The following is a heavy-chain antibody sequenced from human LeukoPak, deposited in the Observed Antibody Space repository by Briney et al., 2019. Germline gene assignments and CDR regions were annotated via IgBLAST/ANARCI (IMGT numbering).Heavy chain of an antibody. J-gene: IGHJ4*02. CDR2: ISAYNGNT. CDR3: ARGKDWGPY. Sequence: ASVTVSRQASGYTFTNYGISWVRPAPGKGLEWMGWISAYNGNTNYAQKLQGRVTMTTDTSTSTAYMELRSLRSDDTAGYYCARGKDWGPYWGQGTLVTVSS. CDR1: GYTFTNYG. V-gene: IGHV1-18*01. D-gene: IGHD7-27*01.